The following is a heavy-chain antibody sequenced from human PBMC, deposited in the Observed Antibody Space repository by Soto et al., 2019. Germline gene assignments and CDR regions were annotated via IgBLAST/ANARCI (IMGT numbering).Heavy chain of an antibody. V-gene: IGHV3-23*01. CDR3: AKESTYDSSGYYRY. CDR1: GFTFSNYA. D-gene: IGHD3-22*01. J-gene: IGHJ4*02. CDR2: ISGGGHNT. Sequence: EVQLLESGGGLVQPGESLRLSCAASGFTFSNYAMSWVRQTPGKGLEWVSTISGGGHNTYYADSVKGRFTISRDNSKSTLYVQMTSLRADDTAIYYCAKESTYDSSGYYRYWGQGTLVTVSS.